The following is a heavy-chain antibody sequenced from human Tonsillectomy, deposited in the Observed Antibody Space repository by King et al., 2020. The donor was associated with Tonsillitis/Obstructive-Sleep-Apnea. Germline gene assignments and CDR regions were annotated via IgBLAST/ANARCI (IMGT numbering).Heavy chain of an antibody. CDR1: GFTFRNAW. Sequence: VQLVESGGGLVKPGGSLRLSGAASGFTFRNAWMSWVRQAPGKGRECVGRIKSKTNGGTRDYSAPVKGRFTISRDDSKNTRYLKMNSLKTEDTAVYYCTTRYCSSTSCYKFDYWGQGTLVTVSS. J-gene: IGHJ4*02. CDR3: TTRYCSSTSCYKFDY. V-gene: IGHV3-15*01. CDR2: IKSKTNGGTR. D-gene: IGHD2-2*02.